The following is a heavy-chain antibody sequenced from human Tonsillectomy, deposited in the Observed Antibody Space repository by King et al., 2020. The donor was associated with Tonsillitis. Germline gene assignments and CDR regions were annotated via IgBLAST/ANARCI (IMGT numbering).Heavy chain of an antibody. Sequence: VQLVQSGAEVKKPGASVKVSCKASGDTFTGYYMHWVRQAPGQGLEWMEWINPNSGGTNYAQKFQGRVTMTTDTSISKVHMELRGLRSDDTAVYYCARVTYDILTGYSQTNSYYYGMEVWGQGTTVTVSS. J-gene: IGHJ6*02. V-gene: IGHV1-2*02. CDR2: INPNSGGT. D-gene: IGHD3-9*01. CDR1: GDTFTGYY. CDR3: ARVTYDILTGYSQTNSYYYGMEV.